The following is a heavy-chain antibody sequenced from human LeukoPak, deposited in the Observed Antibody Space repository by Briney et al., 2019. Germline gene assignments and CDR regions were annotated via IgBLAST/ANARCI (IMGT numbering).Heavy chain of an antibody. CDR1: GFTFSDYY. CDR2: ISSSSSYT. CDR3: ARFSAAAGPFDY. Sequence: PGGSLRLSCAASGFTFSDYYMSWIRQAPGKGLEWVSYISSSSSYTNYADSVKGRFTISRDNAKNSLYLQMNSLRAEDTAVYYCARFSAAAGPFDYWGQGTLVTVSS. D-gene: IGHD6-13*01. J-gene: IGHJ4*02. V-gene: IGHV3-11*06.